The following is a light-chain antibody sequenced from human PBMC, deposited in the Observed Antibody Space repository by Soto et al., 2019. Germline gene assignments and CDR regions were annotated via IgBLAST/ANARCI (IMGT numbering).Light chain of an antibody. CDR3: HQYYNRPPWT. CDR2: ATS. V-gene: IGKV3-15*01. Sequence: EILMTQSPATLSVSPGDSATLSCRASRSVDTDLAWYQQKPGQAPRLLVFATSARATGVPDRFRGSRSGTDFTPTISSLQPEDSATYYCHQYYNRPPWTFGQGTKVDIK. CDR1: RSVDTD. J-gene: IGKJ1*01.